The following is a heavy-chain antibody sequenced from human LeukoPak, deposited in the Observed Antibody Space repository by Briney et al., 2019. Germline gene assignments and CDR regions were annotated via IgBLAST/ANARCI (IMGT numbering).Heavy chain of an antibody. V-gene: IGHV4-59*01. J-gene: IGHJ4*02. Sequence: SETLSLTCTVSGGSISSYYWGWFRQPPGKGLEWIGYIYYSGSTNYNPSLKSRVTISVDTSKNQFSLKLSSVSAADTAVYYCAGGGDSGGYYYPMFDYWGQGTLVTVSS. D-gene: IGHD3-22*01. CDR3: AGGGDSGGYYYPMFDY. CDR1: GGSISSYY. CDR2: IYYSGST.